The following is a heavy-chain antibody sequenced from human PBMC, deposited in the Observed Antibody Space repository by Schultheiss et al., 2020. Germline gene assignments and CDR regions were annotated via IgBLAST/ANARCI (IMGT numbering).Heavy chain of an antibody. D-gene: IGHD2-2*01. V-gene: IGHV4-61*01. CDR1: GGSVSSGSYY. Sequence: SETLSLTCTVSGGSVSSGSYYWSWIRQPPGKGLEWIGHIYYSGSTYYNPSLKSRVTISVDTSKNQFSLKLSSVTAADTAVYYCARARLDRYCSSTSCPYFDYWGQGTLVTVSS. CDR2: IYYSGST. J-gene: IGHJ4*02. CDR3: ARARLDRYCSSTSCPYFDY.